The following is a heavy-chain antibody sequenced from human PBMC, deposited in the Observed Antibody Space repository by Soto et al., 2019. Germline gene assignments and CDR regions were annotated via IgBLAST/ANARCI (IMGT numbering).Heavy chain of an antibody. J-gene: IGHJ6*02. Sequence: QVQLKQSGGEVKNSGASVKVSCQSAGYAFIKYGINWVRQAPGKGLEWLGWISPYNGYTNYAQRLQDRITMTRDTSTSKAYMELRNLRSNATAVYYCGKGGAIVVEPRAANFSFYQGMDVWGQGPTVIVS. D-gene: IGHD2-2*01. CDR1: GYAFIKYG. V-gene: IGHV1-18*01. CDR2: ISPYNGYT. CDR3: GKGGAIVVEPRAANFSFYQGMDV.